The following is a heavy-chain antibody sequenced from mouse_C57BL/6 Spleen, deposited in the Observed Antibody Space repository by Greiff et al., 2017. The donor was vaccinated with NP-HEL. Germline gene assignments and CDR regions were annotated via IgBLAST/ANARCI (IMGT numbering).Heavy chain of an antibody. D-gene: IGHD1-1*01. Sequence: VQLQQSGPALVQPGASVKMSCKASGYTFTDYNMHWVKQSHGKSLEWIGYINPNNGGTSYNQKFKGKATLTVNKSSSTAYMELRSLTSEDSAVYYCARPLYYGSSSWFAYWGQGTLVTVSA. CDR1: GYTFTDYN. V-gene: IGHV1-22*01. CDR3: ARPLYYGSSSWFAY. J-gene: IGHJ3*01. CDR2: INPNNGGT.